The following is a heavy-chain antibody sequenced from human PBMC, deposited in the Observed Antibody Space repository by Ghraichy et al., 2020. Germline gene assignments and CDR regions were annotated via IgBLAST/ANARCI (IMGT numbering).Heavy chain of an antibody. V-gene: IGHV3-23*01. CDR1: GFTFSSYA. CDR3: AKSLYQGSYYGSGTHRGMDV. D-gene: IGHD3-10*01. Sequence: GGSLRLSCAASGFTFSSYAMSWVRQAPGKGLEWVSAISGSGGSTYYADSVKGRFTISRDNSKNTLYLQMNSLRAEDTAVYYCAKSLYQGSYYGSGTHRGMDVWGQGTTVTVSS. J-gene: IGHJ6*02. CDR2: ISGSGGST.